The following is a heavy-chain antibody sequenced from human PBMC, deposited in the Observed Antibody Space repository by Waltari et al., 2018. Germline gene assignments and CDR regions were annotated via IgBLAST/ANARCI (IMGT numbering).Heavy chain of an antibody. CDR1: GFTVTSTY. D-gene: IGHD3-3*01. CDR2: IYGIAPT. J-gene: IGHJ4*02. CDR3: VREAYDFWTGYYREFDF. Sequence: EGQLVESGGGLVKPGGSLRLSCAASGFTVTSTYMNWVRQAPGKGLEWVSSIYGIAPTFYAGSVRGRFTVSRDTANNILHRDMNSLRADDSAVYYCVREAYDFWTGYYREFDFWGQGTRVTVSP. V-gene: IGHV3-66*01.